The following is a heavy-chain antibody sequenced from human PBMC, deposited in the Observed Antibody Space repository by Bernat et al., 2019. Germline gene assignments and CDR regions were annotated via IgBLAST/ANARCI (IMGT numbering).Heavy chain of an antibody. V-gene: IGHV3-23*04. CDR2: ISGSGGST. Sequence: EVQLVESGGGLVQPGGSLRLSCSASGFTFSSYAMSWVRQAPGKGLEWVSAISGSGGSTYNADSVKGRFTISRDNTKNTLYLQMNSLRAEDTAVYYCAKDIVVVPAAPFDYWGQGTLVTVSS. D-gene: IGHD2-2*01. CDR1: GFTFSSYA. CDR3: AKDIVVVPAAPFDY. J-gene: IGHJ4*02.